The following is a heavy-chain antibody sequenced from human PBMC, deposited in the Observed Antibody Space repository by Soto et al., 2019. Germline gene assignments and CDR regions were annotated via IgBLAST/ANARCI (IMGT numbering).Heavy chain of an antibody. CDR1: GGTFSSYA. V-gene: IGHV1-69*01. D-gene: IGHD6-25*01. CDR3: ARGNRIGALCEQRLYFDY. CDR2: IIPIFGTA. Sequence: QVQLVQSGAEVKKPGSSVKVSCKASGGTFSSYAISWVRQAPGQGLEWMGGIIPIFGTANYAQKFQGRVTITADQSTSTAYMELSSLRSEDTAVYYCARGNRIGALCEQRLYFDYWGQGTLVTVSS. J-gene: IGHJ4*02.